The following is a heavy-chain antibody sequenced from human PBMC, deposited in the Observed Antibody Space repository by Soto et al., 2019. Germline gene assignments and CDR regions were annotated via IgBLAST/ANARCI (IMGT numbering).Heavy chain of an antibody. V-gene: IGHV6-1*01. Sequence: SQTLSLTCAISGDSVSSNSAAWNWIRQSPSRGLEWLGRTYYRSKWYNDYAVSVKSRITINPDTSKNQFSLQLNSVTPEDTAVYYCAREEIYSSSWYPLVADYWGQGTLVTVSS. CDR3: AREEIYSSSWYPLVADY. D-gene: IGHD6-13*01. CDR2: TYYRSKWYN. J-gene: IGHJ4*02. CDR1: GDSVSSNSAA.